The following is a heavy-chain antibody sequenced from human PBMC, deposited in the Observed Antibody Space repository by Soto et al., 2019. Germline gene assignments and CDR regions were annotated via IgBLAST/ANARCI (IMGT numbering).Heavy chain of an antibody. Sequence: SETLSLSCTVSGCSVTSDEDYWTWIRQSPGNSLEWMEYISNSESTDYNPSLETRLSMAVDRSKNQFTLRLTSVTAADTVVYFGATESGSTYGYFDHWGQGTQVTVSS. V-gene: IGHV4-30-4*01. CDR1: GCSVTSDEDY. D-gene: IGHD5-18*01. CDR2: ISNSEST. CDR3: ATESGSTYGYFDH. J-gene: IGHJ4*02.